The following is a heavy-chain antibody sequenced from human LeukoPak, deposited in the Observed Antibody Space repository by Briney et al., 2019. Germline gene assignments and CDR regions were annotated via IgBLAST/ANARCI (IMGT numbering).Heavy chain of an antibody. CDR1: GFTFSTYA. Sequence: GGSLRLSCAASGFTFSTYAVNWVRQAPGKGLEWVSTIGGSGGGTYYADSVKGRFTISRDNSKNTLYLQMSSLRAEDTAVYYCAKDRGRYYDSSGYYWGYYFDSWGQGILVTVST. CDR2: IGGSGGGT. J-gene: IGHJ4*02. D-gene: IGHD3-22*01. CDR3: AKDRGRYYDSSGYYWGYYFDS. V-gene: IGHV3-23*01.